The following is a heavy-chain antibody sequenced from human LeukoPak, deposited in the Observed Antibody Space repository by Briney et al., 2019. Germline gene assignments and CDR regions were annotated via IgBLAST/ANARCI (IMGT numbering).Heavy chain of an antibody. CDR2: IYFRGST. D-gene: IGHD3-10*01. Sequence: SETLSLTCTVSGGSISPYFWSWIRQPPGMGLEWIGYIYFRGSTTYNPSLKSRVTISLQTSKNQFSLRLTSVTAADTAVYYCAREYGSGTFIDYWGQGTLVTVSS. CDR3: AREYGSGTFIDY. V-gene: IGHV4-59*01. CDR1: GGSISPYF. J-gene: IGHJ4*02.